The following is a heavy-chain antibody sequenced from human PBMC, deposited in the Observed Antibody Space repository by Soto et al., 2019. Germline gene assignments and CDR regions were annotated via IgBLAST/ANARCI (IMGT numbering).Heavy chain of an antibody. CDR1: GFTFSSYG. Sequence: GGSLRLSCAASGFTFSSYGMHWVRQAPGKGLEWVAVISYDGSNKYYADSVKGRFTISRDNSKNTLYLQMNSLRAEDTAVYYCANSVSSGWDDAFDIWDQGTMVT. D-gene: IGHD6-19*01. V-gene: IGHV3-30*18. CDR3: ANSVSSGWDDAFDI. J-gene: IGHJ3*02. CDR2: ISYDGSNK.